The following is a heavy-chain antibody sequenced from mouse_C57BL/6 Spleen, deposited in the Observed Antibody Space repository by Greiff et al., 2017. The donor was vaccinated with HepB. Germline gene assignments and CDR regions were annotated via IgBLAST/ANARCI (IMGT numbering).Heavy chain of an antibody. V-gene: IGHV5-9*01. CDR1: GFTFSSYT. J-gene: IGHJ4*01. CDR2: ISGGGGNT. D-gene: IGHD4-1*01. Sequence: EVQLVESGGGLVKPGGSLKLTCAASGFTFSSYTMSWVRQTPEKRLEWVATISGGGGNTYYPDSVKGRFTISRDNAKNTLYLQMSSLRSEDTALYYCAGHPLRDWDGYAMDYWGQGTSVTVSS. CDR3: AGHPLRDWDGYAMDY.